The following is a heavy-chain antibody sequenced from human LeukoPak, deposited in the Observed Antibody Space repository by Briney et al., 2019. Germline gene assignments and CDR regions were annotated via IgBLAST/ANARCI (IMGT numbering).Heavy chain of an antibody. D-gene: IGHD2-2*01. CDR1: GGTFSSYA. J-gene: IGHJ6*02. CDR3: ARDYTLCSSTSCYGYYGTGV. CDR2: IIPILGIA. V-gene: IGHV1-69*04. Sequence: SVKVSCKASGGTFSSYAISWVRQAPGQGLEWMGRIIPILGIANYAQKFQGRVTITADKSTSTAYMELSSLRSEDTAVYYCARDYTLCSSTSCYGYYGTGVWGQGTTVTVSS.